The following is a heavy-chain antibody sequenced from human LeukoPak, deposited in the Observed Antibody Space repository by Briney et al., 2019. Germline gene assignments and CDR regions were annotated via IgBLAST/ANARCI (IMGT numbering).Heavy chain of an antibody. CDR2: INPNSGGT. CDR3: ARDLLAYCGGDCYSDY. D-gene: IGHD2-21*02. J-gene: IGHJ4*02. Sequence: ASVKVSCKASGYTFTGYYMDWVRQAPGQGLEWMGWINPNSGGTNYAQKFQGRVTMTRDTSISTAYMELSRLRSDDTAVYYCARDLLAYCGGDCYSDYWGQGTLVTVSS. CDR1: GYTFTGYY. V-gene: IGHV1-2*02.